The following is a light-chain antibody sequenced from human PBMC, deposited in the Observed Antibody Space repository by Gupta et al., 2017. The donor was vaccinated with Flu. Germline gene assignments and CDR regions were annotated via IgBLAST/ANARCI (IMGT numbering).Light chain of an antibody. CDR1: QTVSSNY. CDR2: DTS. Sequence: EIVLTQSPATLSLSPGERATLSCGASQTVSSNYLAWYQQRPGRAPRLLIYDTSSRATGIPDRFSGSGSGTDFTLTISRLEPEDFAVYYCQQYGNSYSVTFGQGTKLEIK. CDR3: QQYGNSYSVT. J-gene: IGKJ2*01. V-gene: IGKV3D-20*01.